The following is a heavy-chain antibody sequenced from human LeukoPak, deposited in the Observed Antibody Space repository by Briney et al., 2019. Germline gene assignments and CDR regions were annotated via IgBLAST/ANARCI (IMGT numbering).Heavy chain of an antibody. V-gene: IGHV1-18*01. Sequence: ASVKVSCKASGYTFSNYGISWVRQAPGQGLEWMGRISAYNGNTNYAQKLQGRVTMTTDTSTSTAYMELRSLRSDDTAVYYCAREQWLADYYYGMDVWGQGTTVTVSS. CDR2: ISAYNGNT. CDR1: GYTFSNYG. J-gene: IGHJ6*02. CDR3: AREQWLADYYYGMDV. D-gene: IGHD6-19*01.